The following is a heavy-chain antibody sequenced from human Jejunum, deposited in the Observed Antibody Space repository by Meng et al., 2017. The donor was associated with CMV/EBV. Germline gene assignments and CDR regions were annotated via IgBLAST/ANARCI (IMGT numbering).Heavy chain of an antibody. Sequence: QGRLVQSGVEVQKPGASVKLSCMSFGYTFTNYGISWVRQAPGQGLEWMGWISAYNGNTNYAQTLQGRVTMTTDTSTSTAYMELGSLRSDDTAVYYCARVEVGITSGDYWGQGTLVTVSS. V-gene: IGHV1-18*01. CDR1: GYTFTNYG. J-gene: IGHJ4*02. CDR2: ISAYNGNT. D-gene: IGHD1-26*01. CDR3: ARVEVGITSGDY.